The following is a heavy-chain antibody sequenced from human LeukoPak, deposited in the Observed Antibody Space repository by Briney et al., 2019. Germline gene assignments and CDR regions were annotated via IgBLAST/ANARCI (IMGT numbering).Heavy chain of an antibody. Sequence: GESLKISSKGSGYSFTNYWIGWVRQMPGKGLEWMGIIYPGDSDTRYSPSFQGQVTISADKSISTAYLQWSSLKASDTAMYYCAVGRYCSSSSCPSTHYYYYMDVWGKGTTVTVSS. D-gene: IGHD2-2*01. CDR1: GYSFTNYW. CDR3: AVGRYCSSSSCPSTHYYYYMDV. V-gene: IGHV5-51*01. CDR2: IYPGDSDT. J-gene: IGHJ6*03.